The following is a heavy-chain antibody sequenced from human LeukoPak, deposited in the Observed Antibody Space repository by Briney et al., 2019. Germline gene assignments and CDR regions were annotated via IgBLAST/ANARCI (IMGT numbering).Heavy chain of an antibody. V-gene: IGHV5-51*01. CDR1: GYSFTSYW. J-gene: IGHJ3*02. Sequence: GESLKISGKGSGYSFTSYWIGCVRPLPGKGLEWTVIIYPGDSDTRYSPSFQGQVTISADKSISTAYLQWSSLKASDTAMYYCARLPDYGDYVASAGAFDIWGQGTMVTVSS. CDR3: ARLPDYGDYVASAGAFDI. D-gene: IGHD4-17*01. CDR2: IYPGDSDT.